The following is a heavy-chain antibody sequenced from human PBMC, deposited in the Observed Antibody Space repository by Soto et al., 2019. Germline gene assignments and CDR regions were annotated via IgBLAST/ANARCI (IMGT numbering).Heavy chain of an antibody. CDR3: TVSSAWQQLTY. CDR2: MFHSGAA. D-gene: IGHD6-13*01. CDR1: GASISSNNW. J-gene: IGHJ4*02. V-gene: IGHV4-4*02. Sequence: QVQLQESGPGLVKPSETLSLTCAVSGASISSNNWWTWVRQPPGKGLEWIGEMFHSGAAGYNPSLKSRVTISIDKSKNLFSLILNSVTAADTAVYYCTVSSAWQQLTYWGQGTLVTVSS.